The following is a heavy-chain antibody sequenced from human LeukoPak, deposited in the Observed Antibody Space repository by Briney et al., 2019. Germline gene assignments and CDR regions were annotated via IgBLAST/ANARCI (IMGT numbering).Heavy chain of an antibody. J-gene: IGHJ3*02. V-gene: IGHV4-34*01. CDR3: ARGDPAVFNAFDI. CDR2: INHSGST. D-gene: IGHD1-14*01. CDR1: GRSFSGYY. Sequence: SETLSLTCAVYGRSFSGYYWSWIRQPPGKGLEWIGEINHSGSTNYNPSLKSRVTISVDTSKNQFSLKLSSVTAADTAMYYCARGDPAVFNAFDIWGQRTMVTVSS.